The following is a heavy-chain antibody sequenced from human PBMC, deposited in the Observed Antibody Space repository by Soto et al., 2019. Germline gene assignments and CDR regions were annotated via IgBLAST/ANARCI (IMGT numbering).Heavy chain of an antibody. CDR3: ARLYYDYV. J-gene: IGHJ6*02. Sequence: GGSLRLSCAASGWTFGTYSMNWVRQAPGKGLEWIAYINSDSDNIMYADSVKGRFTISRDNAKNSLFLQMNSLTDEDTAVYYCARLYYDYVWGQGTTVTVS. V-gene: IGHV3-48*02. CDR2: INSDSDNI. CDR1: GWTFGTYS. D-gene: IGHD3-3*01.